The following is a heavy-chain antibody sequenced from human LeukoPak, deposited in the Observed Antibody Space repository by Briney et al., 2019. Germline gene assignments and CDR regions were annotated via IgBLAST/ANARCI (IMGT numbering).Heavy chain of an antibody. CDR2: IYHSGST. CDR1: GGSISSSNW. D-gene: IGHD2-15*01. Sequence: SGTLSLTCAVSGGSISSSNWWSWVRQPPGKGLEWIGEIYHSGSTNYNPSLKSRVTISVDKSKNQFSLKLSSVTAADTAVYYCARGDIVVVVAATLAGAFDVWGQGTMVTVSS. V-gene: IGHV4-4*02. CDR3: ARGDIVVVVAATLAGAFDV. J-gene: IGHJ3*01.